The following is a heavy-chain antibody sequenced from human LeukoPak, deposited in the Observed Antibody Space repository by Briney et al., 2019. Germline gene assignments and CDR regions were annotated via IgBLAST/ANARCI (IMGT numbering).Heavy chain of an antibody. CDR2: IRGDNGDT. D-gene: IGHD3-9*01. Sequence: GASVKVSCKTSGYTFSSYGITWVRQAPGQGLEWVGWIRGDNGDTNYAQKLQGRVTMTTDTSTSTAYMELRSLGSDETAVYYCARVGLLTGYYFFDYWGQGTLVTVFS. J-gene: IGHJ4*02. CDR3: ARVGLLTGYYFFDY. CDR1: GYTFSSYG. V-gene: IGHV1-18*01.